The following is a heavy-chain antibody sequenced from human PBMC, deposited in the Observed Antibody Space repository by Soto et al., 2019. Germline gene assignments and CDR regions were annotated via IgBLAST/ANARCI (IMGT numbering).Heavy chain of an antibody. CDR3: ARDRGKDTGLSGYPVVPDY. CDR1: GFTFSSYA. CDR2: ISGSGGST. Sequence: GGSLRLSCAASGFTFSSYAMSWVRQAPGKGLEWVSAISGSGGSTYYADSVKGRFTISRDNSKNTLYLQMNSLRAEDTAVYYCARDRGKDTGLSGYPVVPDYWGQGTLVTVSS. J-gene: IGHJ4*02. D-gene: IGHD3-22*01. V-gene: IGHV3-23*01.